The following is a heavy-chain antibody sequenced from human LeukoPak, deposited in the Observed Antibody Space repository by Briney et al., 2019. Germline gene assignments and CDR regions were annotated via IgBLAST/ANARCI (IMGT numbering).Heavy chain of an antibody. V-gene: IGHV4-34*01. D-gene: IGHD6-13*01. Sequence: SETLSLTCAVYGGSFSGYYWSWIRQPPGKGLEWIGEINHSGSTNYNPSLKSRVTISVGTSKNQFSLKLSSVTAADTAVYYCARDDLQLVRRLGGGTEYYYYYYMDVWGKGTTVTVSS. CDR3: ARDDLQLVRRLGGGTEYYYYYYMDV. CDR1: GGSFSGYY. CDR2: INHSGST. J-gene: IGHJ6*03.